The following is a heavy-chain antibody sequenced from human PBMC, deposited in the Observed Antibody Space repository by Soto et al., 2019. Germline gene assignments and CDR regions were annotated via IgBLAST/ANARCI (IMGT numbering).Heavy chain of an antibody. CDR1: GFSLSTGGMG. V-gene: IGHV2-5*02. CDR3: AHSRCGCDCLQSYSSHYYYGVDV. CDR2: IYWDDDK. D-gene: IGHD2-21*02. J-gene: IGHJ6*02. Sequence: QITLKESGPTLVKPTQTLTLTCTFSGFSLSTGGMGVGWIRQPPGKALEWLALIYWDDDKRYSPSPQSRLTITKDTSKNQVVLTMTNMDPVDTATYYCAHSRCGCDCLQSYSSHYYYGVDVWGQGTTVTVSS.